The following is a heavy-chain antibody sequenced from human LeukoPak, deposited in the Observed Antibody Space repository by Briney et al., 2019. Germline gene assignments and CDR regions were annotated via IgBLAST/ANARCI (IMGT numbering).Heavy chain of an antibody. Sequence: SETLSLTCTFSVGSISSGRYYWSWIRQHPGKGLEWIGYIYYSRSTYYNPSLKSRVTISVDTSKNQSSLKLSSVTAADTAVYYCASEYYKYCCGYYYNYWGKGTLVTVSS. V-gene: IGHV4-31*03. CDR2: IYYSRST. D-gene: IGHD3-22*01. CDR3: ASEYYKYCCGYYYNY. CDR1: VGSISSGRYY. J-gene: IGHJ4*02.